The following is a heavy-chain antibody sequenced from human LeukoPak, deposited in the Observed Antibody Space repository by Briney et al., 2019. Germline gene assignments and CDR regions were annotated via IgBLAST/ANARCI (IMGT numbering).Heavy chain of an antibody. J-gene: IGHJ3*02. CDR3: ARLREPGDYDILTGPGDAFDM. Sequence: GGSLRLSCAASGFTFSSYSMNWVRQAPGKGLEWVSSISSSSSYIYYADSVKGRFTISRDNAKNSLYLQMNSLRAEDTAVYYCARLREPGDYDILTGPGDAFDMWGQGTMVTVSS. CDR1: GFTFSSYS. V-gene: IGHV3-21*01. D-gene: IGHD3-9*01. CDR2: ISSSSSYI.